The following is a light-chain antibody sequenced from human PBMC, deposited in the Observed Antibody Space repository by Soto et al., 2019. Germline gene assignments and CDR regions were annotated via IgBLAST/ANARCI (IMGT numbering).Light chain of an antibody. Sequence: QSALTQPASVSGSPGQSITISCTGTSSDVGGHNSVSWYQQHPGKAPKLMIYNVSNRPSGVSNRFSGSKSGNTASLTISGLLAEDEADYYRTSYTSSSTYVFGAGTKLTVL. CDR2: NVS. CDR1: SSDVGGHNS. J-gene: IGLJ1*01. CDR3: TSYTSSSTYV. V-gene: IGLV2-14*01.